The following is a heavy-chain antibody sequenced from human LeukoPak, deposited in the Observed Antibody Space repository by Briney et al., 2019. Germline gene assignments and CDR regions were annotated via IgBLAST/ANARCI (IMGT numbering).Heavy chain of an antibody. CDR3: ARQKWEQQGRDYYFNGLDV. J-gene: IGHJ6*02. D-gene: IGHD1-26*01. Sequence: MPSETLSLTCSVSAGSISSSSWWSWVRQSPVKGLEWIGEIYLYGTTNYNPSLKSRVTMSVDRSKNQFSLKLSSVTAADTAVYYCARQKWEQQGRDYYFNGLDVWGPGTTVTVSS. CDR2: IYLYGTT. CDR1: AGSISSSSW. V-gene: IGHV4-4*02.